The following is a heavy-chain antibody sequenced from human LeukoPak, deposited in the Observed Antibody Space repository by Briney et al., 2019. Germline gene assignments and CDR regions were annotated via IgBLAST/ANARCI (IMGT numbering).Heavy chain of an antibody. CDR2: TSSDLNVK. Sequence: GGSLRLSCAASVFTFRNYVIHWVRQAPGKGLEWVAVTSSDLNVKLYADSVKGRFTISRDNSRGTLYLQMNSLRPEDTAIYYCAREGYYGSGSPPSLYFDYWGQGTLVTVSS. CDR3: AREGYYGSGSPPSLYFDY. D-gene: IGHD3-10*01. J-gene: IGHJ4*02. V-gene: IGHV3-30-3*01. CDR1: VFTFRNYV.